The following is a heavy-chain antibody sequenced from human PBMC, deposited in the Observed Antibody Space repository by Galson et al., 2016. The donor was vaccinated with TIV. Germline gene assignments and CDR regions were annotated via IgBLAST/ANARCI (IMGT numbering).Heavy chain of an antibody. D-gene: IGHD6-25*01. CDR1: GFTFSKFP. CDR3: ARELRQDAFDI. J-gene: IGHJ3*02. V-gene: IGHV3-7*01. Sequence: SLRLSCAASGFTFSKFPMSWVRQAPGKGLEWVANIKHNGYEKYYVDSVRGRFTISRDNAENSLYLLQMNSLRAEDTAVYYCARELRQDAFDIWGQGTMVTVSS. CDR2: IKHNGYEK.